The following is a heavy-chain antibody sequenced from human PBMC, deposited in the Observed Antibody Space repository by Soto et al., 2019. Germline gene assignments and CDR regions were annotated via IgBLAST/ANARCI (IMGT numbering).Heavy chain of an antibody. J-gene: IGHJ5*02. CDR1: GGSIRRYY. V-gene: IGHV4-59*01. CDR2: VYYSGGT. Sequence: LWLTCTICGGSIRRYYWRWIRQPPGKGLEWIGYVYYSGGTSYNASLKSRVTMSVDTANNHFSLKLSSVTAADTAVYYCARAPAPLHRSRPYHFDPWGKGTLVPVAS. CDR3: ARAPAPLHRSRPYHFDP. D-gene: IGHD6-13*01.